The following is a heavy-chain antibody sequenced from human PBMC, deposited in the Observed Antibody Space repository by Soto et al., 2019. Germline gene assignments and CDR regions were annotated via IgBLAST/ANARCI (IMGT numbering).Heavy chain of an antibody. D-gene: IGHD6-19*01. J-gene: IGHJ4*02. V-gene: IGHV1-18*01. CDR1: GYPFTSYG. CDR3: ARDRLIAVTGLLRN. CDR2: ISAYDDKT. Sequence: QVQLVQSGAEVKKPGASVKVSCKTSGYPFTSYGINWVRQAPGQGPEWMGWISAYDDKTIYSQKFQGRVTLTADTSTTTAYMELRGLRVDDTAVYDCARDRLIAVTGLLRNWGQGTLVTVSS.